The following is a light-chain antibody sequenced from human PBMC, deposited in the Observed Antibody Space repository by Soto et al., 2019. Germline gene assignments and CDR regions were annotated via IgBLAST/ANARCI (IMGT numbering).Light chain of an antibody. J-gene: IGKJ4*01. CDR3: HQYNYRPQPGVT. CDR1: QSVNNN. CDR2: GAS. V-gene: IGKV3-15*01. Sequence: ETVMTQSPATLSVSPGESATLSCRANQSVNNNVAWYQQKPGQAPSLLIFGASTRATGVPVRFSGSGFGTEFTLTISSLQSEDSAVYYCHQYNYRPQPGVTFGGGTKVEIK.